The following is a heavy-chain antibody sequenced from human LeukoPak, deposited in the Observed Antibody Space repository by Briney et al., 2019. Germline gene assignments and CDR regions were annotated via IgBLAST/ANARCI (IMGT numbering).Heavy chain of an antibody. J-gene: IGHJ6*03. CDR3: ARTTEGGYTYDYFYYYYMDV. V-gene: IGHV4-34*01. CDR2: INHSGST. Sequence: SETLSLTCAVYGGSFSGYYWSWIRQPPGKGLERIGEINHSGSTNYNPSLKSRVTISVDTSKNQFSLKLSSVTAADTAVYYCARTTEGGYTYDYFYYYYMDVWGKGTTVTISS. CDR1: GGSFSGYY. D-gene: IGHD5-18*01.